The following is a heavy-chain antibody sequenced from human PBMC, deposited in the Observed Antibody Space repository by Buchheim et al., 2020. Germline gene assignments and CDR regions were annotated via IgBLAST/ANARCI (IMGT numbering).Heavy chain of an antibody. CDR1: GGSISSSSYY. V-gene: IGHV4-39*07. Sequence: QLQLQESGPGLVKPSETLSLTCTVSGGSISSSSYYWGWIRQPPGKGLEWIGSIYYSGSTYYNPSLKSRVTISVDTSKNQFSLKLSSVTAADTAVYYCARAVAVAGTDYGMDVWGQGTT. J-gene: IGHJ6*02. D-gene: IGHD6-19*01. CDR3: ARAVAVAGTDYGMDV. CDR2: IYYSGST.